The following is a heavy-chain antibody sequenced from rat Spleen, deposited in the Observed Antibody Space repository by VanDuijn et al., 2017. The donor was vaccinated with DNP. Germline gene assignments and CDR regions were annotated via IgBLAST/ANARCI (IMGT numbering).Heavy chain of an antibody. V-gene: IGHV5-29*01. D-gene: IGHD1-2*01. J-gene: IGHJ4*01. Sequence: EVQLVESGGGLVQPGRSLKLSCAASGFTFSNYGMAWVRQAPTKGLEWVATISYDGSSTYYRDSVKGRFTISRDNAKSTLYLQMDSLRSEDTATYYCARGGYSSYGVMDAWGQGASVTVSS. CDR3: ARGGYSSYGVMDA. CDR1: GFTFSNYG. CDR2: ISYDGSST.